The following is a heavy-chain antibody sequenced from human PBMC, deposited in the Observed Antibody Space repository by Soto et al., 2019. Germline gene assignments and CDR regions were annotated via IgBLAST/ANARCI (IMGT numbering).Heavy chain of an antibody. CDR3: AKELLRGAGGY. V-gene: IGHV3-30*18. D-gene: IGHD3-10*01. CDR1: GLTFSSYG. J-gene: IGHJ4*02. Sequence: QVQLVESGGGVVQPGRSLRLSCAASGLTFSSYGMHWVRQAPGKGLEWVAVISYDGSNKYYADSVKGRFTISRDNSKNTLYLQMNSLRAEDTAVYYCAKELLRGAGGYWGQGTLVTVSS. CDR2: ISYDGSNK.